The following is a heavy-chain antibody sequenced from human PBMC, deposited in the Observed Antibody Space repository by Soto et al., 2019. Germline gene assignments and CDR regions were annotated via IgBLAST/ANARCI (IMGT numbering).Heavy chain of an antibody. CDR1: GFSFDDYA. CDR3: AKSTGGTANGMGV. V-gene: IGHV3-9*01. Sequence: EVQVVESGGGLVQPGRSLRLSCAASGFSFDDYAMHWVRQAPGKGLEGVSGISWNSGTIGYADSVKGRFTISRDNAKNSLYPQMNSLRAEDTALYYCAKSTGGTANGMGVWGQGTTVTVSS. D-gene: IGHD2-8*02. CDR2: ISWNSGTI. J-gene: IGHJ6*02.